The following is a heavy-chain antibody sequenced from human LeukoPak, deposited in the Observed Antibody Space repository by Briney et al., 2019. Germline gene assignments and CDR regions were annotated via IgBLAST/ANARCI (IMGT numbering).Heavy chain of an antibody. CDR2: ISSSSSTI. CDR3: ASTTYYYDSSGYYFDY. Sequence: GGSLRLSCAASGFTFSSYSMNWVRQAPGKGLEWVSYISSSSSTIYYADSVKGRFTISRDNAKNSLYLQMSSLRAEDTAVYYCASTTYYYDSSGYYFDYWGQGTLVTVSS. D-gene: IGHD3-22*01. V-gene: IGHV3-48*04. CDR1: GFTFSSYS. J-gene: IGHJ4*02.